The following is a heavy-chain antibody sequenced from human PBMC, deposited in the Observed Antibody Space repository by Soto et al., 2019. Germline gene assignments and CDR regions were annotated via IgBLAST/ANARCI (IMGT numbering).Heavy chain of an antibody. CDR1: GGSISSGDYY. CDR2: IYYSGST. Sequence: QVQLQESGPGLVKPSQTLSLTCTVSGGSISSGDYYWSWIRQPPGKGLEWIGYIYYSGSTYYNPSPKTRVTISVDTSKNQSTLKLSSVTAADTAVYYCARENVDQRFDYWGQGTLVTVSS. CDR3: ARENVDQRFDY. D-gene: IGHD5-12*01. J-gene: IGHJ4*02. V-gene: IGHV4-30-4*01.